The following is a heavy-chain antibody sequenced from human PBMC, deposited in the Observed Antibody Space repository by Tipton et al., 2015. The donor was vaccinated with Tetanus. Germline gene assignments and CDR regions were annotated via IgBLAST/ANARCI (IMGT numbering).Heavy chain of an antibody. V-gene: IGHV3-7*01. CDR3: ARGTVRDY. D-gene: IGHD4-11*01. Sequence: SLRLSCVASGFTFRSYGMSWVRQAPGKGLEWVANIKEDGSEKYYVDSVKGRITISRDNAKNSVYLQMNSLRVEDTAVYYCARGTVRDYWGQGTLVTVSS. CDR1: GFTFRSYG. CDR2: IKEDGSEK. J-gene: IGHJ4*02.